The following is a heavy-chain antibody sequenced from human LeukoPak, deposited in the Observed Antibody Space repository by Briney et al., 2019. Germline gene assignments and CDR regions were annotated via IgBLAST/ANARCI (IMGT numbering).Heavy chain of an antibody. Sequence: GGSLRLSCAASEFSVGSNYMTWVRQAPGKGLEWVSLIYGGGSTYYADSVKGRFTISRDNAKNSLYLQMNSLRAEDTAVYYCARDAGVAGSRRPVDYWGQGTLVTVSS. V-gene: IGHV3-66*01. J-gene: IGHJ4*02. D-gene: IGHD6-19*01. CDR1: EFSVGSNY. CDR3: ARDAGVAGSRRPVDY. CDR2: IYGGGST.